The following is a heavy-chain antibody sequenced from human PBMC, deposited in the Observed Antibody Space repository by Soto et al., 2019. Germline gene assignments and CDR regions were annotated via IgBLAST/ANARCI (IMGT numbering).Heavy chain of an antibody. Sequence: SGPTLVNPTQTLTLTCTFSGFSLSTSGVGVGWIRQPPGKALEWLALIYWDDDKRYSPSLKSRLTITKDTSKNQVVLTMTNMDPVDTATYYCAHRVRSYSSGWYELFQHWGQGTLVTSPQ. J-gene: IGHJ1*01. CDR2: IYWDDDK. V-gene: IGHV2-5*02. CDR3: AHRVRSYSSGWYELFQH. D-gene: IGHD6-19*01. CDR1: GFSLSTSGVG.